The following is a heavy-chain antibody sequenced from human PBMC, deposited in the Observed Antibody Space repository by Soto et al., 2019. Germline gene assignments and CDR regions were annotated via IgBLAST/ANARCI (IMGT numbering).Heavy chain of an antibody. CDR1: GFTFSSYG. CDR2: ISYDGSNK. Sequence: GGSLRLSCVASGFTFSSYGMHWVRQAPGKGLEWVAVISYDGSNKYYADSVKGRFTISRDNSKNTLYLQMNSLRAEDTAVYYCAKPRVSGLYYYYSYMDVWGKGTTVTVSS. D-gene: IGHD3-10*01. CDR3: AKPRVSGLYYYYSYMDV. V-gene: IGHV3-30*18. J-gene: IGHJ6*03.